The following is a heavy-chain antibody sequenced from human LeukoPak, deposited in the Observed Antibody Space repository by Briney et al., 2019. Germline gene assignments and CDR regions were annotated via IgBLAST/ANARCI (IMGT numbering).Heavy chain of an antibody. CDR1: GHTFISYG. Sequence: ASVKVSCKASGHTFISYGISWVRQAPGQGLEWMGWISAYNGNTNYAQKLQGRVTMTTDTSTSTAYMELRSLRSDDTAVYYCARGNEFWSGYYLEESADYYYHGMDVWGQGTTVTVSS. CDR3: ARGNEFWSGYYLEESADYYYHGMDV. CDR2: ISAYNGNT. J-gene: IGHJ6*02. V-gene: IGHV1-18*01. D-gene: IGHD3-3*01.